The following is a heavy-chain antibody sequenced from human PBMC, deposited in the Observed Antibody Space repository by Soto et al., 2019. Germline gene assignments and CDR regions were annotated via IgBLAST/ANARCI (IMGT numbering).Heavy chain of an antibody. V-gene: IGHV4-61*01. J-gene: IGHJ4*02. D-gene: IGHD3-16*01. CDR2: VYYTGRT. CDR3: ARDYDYFDY. CDR1: GGSVNSGSYY. Sequence: SETLSLTCTVSGGSVNSGSYYWSWIRQPPGKGLEWIGYVYYTGRTNYNPSLKSRVIISVDTSKNQFSLMLTSVTAADTAVYYCARDYDYFDYWGQGTLVTVSS.